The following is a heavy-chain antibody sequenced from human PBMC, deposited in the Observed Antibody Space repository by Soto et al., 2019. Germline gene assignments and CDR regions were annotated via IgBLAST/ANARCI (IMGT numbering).Heavy chain of an antibody. CDR3: AKVDSSGCPDY. CDR2: ISYDGSNK. Sequence: QVQLVESGGGVVQPGRSLRLSCAASGFTFSSYGMHWVRQAPGKGLEWVAVISYDGSNKYYADSVKGRFTISRDNSKNTLYLLMNSLRAEDTAVYYCAKVDSSGCPDYWGQGTLVTVSS. CDR1: GFTFSSYG. D-gene: IGHD6-19*01. V-gene: IGHV3-30*18. J-gene: IGHJ4*02.